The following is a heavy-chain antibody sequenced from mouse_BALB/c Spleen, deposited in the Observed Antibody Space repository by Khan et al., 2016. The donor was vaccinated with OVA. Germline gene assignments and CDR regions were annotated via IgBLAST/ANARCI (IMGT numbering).Heavy chain of an antibody. CDR2: IWTGGGT. CDR1: DFSLSNYD. V-gene: IGHV2-9-2*01. D-gene: IGHD1-1*01. J-gene: IGHJ4*01. Sequence: QVTLKESGPGLVAPSQSLSITCTVSDFSLSNYDISWFRQPPGKGLEWLGLIWTGGGTNYNSAFMSRLSISKDNSKSQVFLKMNSLQTDDTAIYYCVRGLLKWGQGTSVTVSS. CDR3: VRGLLK.